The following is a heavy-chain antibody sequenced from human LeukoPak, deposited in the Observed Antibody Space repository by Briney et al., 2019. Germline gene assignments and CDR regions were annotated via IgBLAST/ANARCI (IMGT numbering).Heavy chain of an antibody. V-gene: IGHV3-21*01. CDR3: ARAAQPYYYDSSGYYG. CDR2: ISSSSSYI. CDR1: GFTFSSYS. D-gene: IGHD3-22*01. J-gene: IGHJ1*01. Sequence: GGSLRLSCAASGFTFSSYSMNWVRQAPGKGLEWVSSISSSSSYIYYADSVKGRFTISRDNAKNSLYLQMNSLRAEDTDVYYCARAAQPYYYDSSGYYGWGQGTLVTVSS.